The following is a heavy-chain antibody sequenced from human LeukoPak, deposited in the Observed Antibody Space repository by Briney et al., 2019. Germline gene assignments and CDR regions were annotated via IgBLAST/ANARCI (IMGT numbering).Heavy chain of an antibody. V-gene: IGHV1-69*05. J-gene: IGHJ4*02. CDR2: IIPIFGTA. D-gene: IGHD3-3*01. CDR3: AGVHPRYDFWIGCDY. CDR1: GGTFSSYA. Sequence: SVKVSCKASGGTFSSYAISWVRQAPGQGLEWMGGIIPIFGTANYAQKLQGRVTITTDTSTSTAYMELGSLRSDATAVYYCAGVHPRYDFWIGCDYGGRGTLVTVS.